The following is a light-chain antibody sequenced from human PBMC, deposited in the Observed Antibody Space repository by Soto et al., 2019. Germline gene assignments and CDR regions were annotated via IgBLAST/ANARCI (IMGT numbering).Light chain of an antibody. V-gene: IGKV3-15*01. CDR1: QSVYSN. Sequence: EVVMTQSPATLSVSPGERATLSCRASQSVYSNSAWYQQKPGQAPRLLIYGASIRATGIPARFSGSGSGTDFTLTISSLQSEDFAVYYCQQYHNWPPITFGQGTRLEIK. J-gene: IGKJ5*01. CDR3: QQYHNWPPIT. CDR2: GAS.